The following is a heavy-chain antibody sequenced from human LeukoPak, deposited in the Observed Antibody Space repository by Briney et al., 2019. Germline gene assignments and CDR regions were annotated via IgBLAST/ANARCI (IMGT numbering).Heavy chain of an antibody. Sequence: GGSLRLSCAASGFTFSDYYMSWIRQAPGKGLEWVSYISSSGSTIYYADSVKGRFAISRDNAKNSLYLQMNSLRAEDTAVYYCATIAAGYYYMDVWGKGTTVTVSS. V-gene: IGHV3-11*01. D-gene: IGHD2-15*01. CDR3: ATIAAGYYYMDV. CDR1: GFTFSDYY. CDR2: ISSSGSTI. J-gene: IGHJ6*03.